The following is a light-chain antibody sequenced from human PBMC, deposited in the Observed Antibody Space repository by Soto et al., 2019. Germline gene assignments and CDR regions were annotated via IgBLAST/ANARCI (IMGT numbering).Light chain of an antibody. J-gene: IGLJ1*01. V-gene: IGLV2-14*01. CDR3: SSYTSTGSYV. CDR2: DVT. CDR1: SSDVGGYNS. Sequence: QLVLTQPASVSGSPGQSIAISCTGTSSDVGGYNSVSWYHQYPGKVPKLMIYDVTNRPSGVSDRFSGSKSGNTASLTISGLQAEDEGDYYCSSYTSTGSYVFGTGTKVTVL.